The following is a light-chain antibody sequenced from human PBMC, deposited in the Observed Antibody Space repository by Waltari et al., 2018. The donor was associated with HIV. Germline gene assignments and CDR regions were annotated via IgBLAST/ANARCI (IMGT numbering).Light chain of an antibody. CDR2: EVS. CDR3: SSYSSRSVYV. CDR1: SFNVGGYNF. J-gene: IGLJ1*01. V-gene: IGLV2-14*01. Sequence: QSAPTQPASVSGSPGQSITISCTGTSFNVGGYNFISWYQQHPGKVPNLIIHEVSNRPSGVSNRFSGSKSGNTASLTISGLQAEDEAEYYCSSYSSRSVYVFGTGTKVTVL.